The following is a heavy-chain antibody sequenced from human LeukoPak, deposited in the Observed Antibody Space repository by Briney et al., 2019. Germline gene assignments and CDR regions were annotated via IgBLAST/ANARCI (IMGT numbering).Heavy chain of an antibody. CDR2: TYYRSKWYY. CDR3: ATGEGYGDHGMDV. D-gene: IGHD4-17*01. V-gene: IGHV6-1*01. CDR1: GDSVSSNNFA. J-gene: IGHJ6*02. Sequence: SQTLSLTCAISGDSVSSNNFAWNWIRQSPSRGLEWLGRTYYRSKWYYDYAVSVKSRISISPDTSRNLFSLQLNSLPPDDTAVYYCATGEGYGDHGMDVWGQGTTVIVSS.